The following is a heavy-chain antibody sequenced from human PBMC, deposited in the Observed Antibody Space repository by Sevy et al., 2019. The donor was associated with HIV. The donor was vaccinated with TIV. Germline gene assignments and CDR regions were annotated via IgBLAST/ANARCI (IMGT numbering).Heavy chain of an antibody. Sequence: GGSLRLSCAASGFTFSSYWMSWVRQAPGKGLEWVANIKQDGSEKYYVDSGKGRFTISRDNAKNSLYLQMNSLRAEDTAVYYCARDGAPAFWSGYYNDYWGQGTLVTVSS. CDR2: IKQDGSEK. J-gene: IGHJ4*02. V-gene: IGHV3-7*01. CDR3: ARDGAPAFWSGYYNDY. CDR1: GFTFSSYW. D-gene: IGHD3-3*01.